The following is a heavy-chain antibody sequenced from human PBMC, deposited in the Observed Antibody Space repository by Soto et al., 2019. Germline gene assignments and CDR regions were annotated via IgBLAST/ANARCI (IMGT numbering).Heavy chain of an antibody. D-gene: IGHD6-19*01. CDR3: ARGRRGSSGWYGGYWFDP. J-gene: IGHJ5*02. CDR1: GGSFSGYY. CDR2: INHSGST. V-gene: IGHV4-34*01. Sequence: SETLSLTCAVYGGSFSGYYWSWIRQPPGKGLEWIGEINHSGSTNYNPSLKSRVTISVDTSKNQFSLKLSSVTAADTAVYYCARGRRGSSGWYGGYWFDPWGQGTLVTVSS.